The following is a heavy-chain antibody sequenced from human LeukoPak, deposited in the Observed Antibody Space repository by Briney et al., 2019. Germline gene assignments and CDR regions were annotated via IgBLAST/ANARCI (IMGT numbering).Heavy chain of an antibody. CDR3: AELGITMIGGV. J-gene: IGHJ6*04. CDR1: GFTFSSYV. Sequence: QPGGSLRLSCAASGFTFSSYVMHWVRQAPGKGLEWVAIISYDGSNEYYADSVKGRFTIPRDNSKNTLYLQMNSLRAEDTAVYYCAELGITMIGGVWGKGTTVTISS. D-gene: IGHD3-10*02. V-gene: IGHV3-30*04. CDR2: ISYDGSNE.